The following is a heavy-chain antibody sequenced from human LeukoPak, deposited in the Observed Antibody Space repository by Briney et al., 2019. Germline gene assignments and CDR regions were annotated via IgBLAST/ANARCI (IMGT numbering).Heavy chain of an antibody. CDR2: INHSGYT. D-gene: IGHD3-16*02. V-gene: IGHV4-34*01. CDR3: ARALGDP. J-gene: IGHJ5*02. CDR1: GGSLSGYY. Sequence: SETLSLTCAVYGGSLSGYYWNWIRQPPGKGLEWIGDINHSGYTNYIPSLKRRVTISVDTSKNIFSLKLSSVTAADTAVYYCARALGDPWGQGTLVTVSS.